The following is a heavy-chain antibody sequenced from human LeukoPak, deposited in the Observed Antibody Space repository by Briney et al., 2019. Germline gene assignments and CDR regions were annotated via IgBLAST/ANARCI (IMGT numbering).Heavy chain of an antibody. CDR2: IYYTGST. Sequence: SETLSLTCTVSGYSISSSDWWAWIRQSPGKGLEWIGYIYYTGSTNYNPSLKSRVTISVDTSKNQFSLKLSSVTAADTAVYYCARGGRWTKVCYFDYWGQGTLVTVSS. CDR1: GYSISSSDW. J-gene: IGHJ4*02. D-gene: IGHD4-23*01. CDR3: ARGGRWTKVCYFDY. V-gene: IGHV4-28*03.